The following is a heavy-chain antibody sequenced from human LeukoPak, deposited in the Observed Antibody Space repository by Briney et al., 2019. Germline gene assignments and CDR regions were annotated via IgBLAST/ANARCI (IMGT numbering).Heavy chain of an antibody. D-gene: IGHD1-26*01. V-gene: IGHV3-7*03. CDR3: ARFIGGYYFDY. CDR1: GFTFSSYW. CDR2: IKQDGSEK. Sequence: QAGGSLSLSCAASGFTFSSYWMSWVRQAPGKGLEWVANIKQDGSEKYYVDSVKGRFTISRDNAKNSLYLQMNSLRAEDTAVYYCARFIGGYYFDYWGQGTLVTVSS. J-gene: IGHJ4*02.